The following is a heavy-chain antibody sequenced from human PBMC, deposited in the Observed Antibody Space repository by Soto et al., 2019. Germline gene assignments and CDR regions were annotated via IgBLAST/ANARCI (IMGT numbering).Heavy chain of an antibody. CDR1: GGSIRRSDYY. Sequence: QLQLQESGPGLVKPSQTLSLTCTVSGGSIRRSDYYWSWVRQLPGRGLEWIGYIYYSGSTFYNPSLMCRLAISVDTSRNQFSLSLTSVTAADTAVYYCARLESVTRSLGYFDYWGQGIRVTVTS. CDR2: IYYSGST. J-gene: IGHJ4*02. D-gene: IGHD7-27*01. V-gene: IGHV4-31*03. CDR3: ARLESVTRSLGYFDY.